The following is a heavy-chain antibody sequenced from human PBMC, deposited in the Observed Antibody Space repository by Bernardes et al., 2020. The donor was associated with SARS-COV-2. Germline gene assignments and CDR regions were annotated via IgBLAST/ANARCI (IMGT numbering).Heavy chain of an antibody. V-gene: IGHV4-39*01. CDR3: ARHREFYYGSGNWFDP. Sequence: SETLSLTCTVSGGSISSSGFYWGWIRQPPGKGLEWIGSVYYSGTTYYSPSFKSRVIISVDTSKNHFSLKLSSVTAADTAVYYCARHREFYYGSGNWFDPWGQGTLATVSS. CDR1: GGSISSSGFY. J-gene: IGHJ5*02. CDR2: VYYSGTT. D-gene: IGHD3-10*01.